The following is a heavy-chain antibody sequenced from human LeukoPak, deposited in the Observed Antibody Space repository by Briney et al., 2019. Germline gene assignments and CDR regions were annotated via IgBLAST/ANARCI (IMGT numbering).Heavy chain of an antibody. D-gene: IGHD1-26*01. CDR3: ARDRTGSGSYYFDY. V-gene: IGHV3-23*01. CDR2: ISGSGGST. CDR1: GFTFSSYA. Sequence: GGSLRLSCAASGFTFSSYAMSWVRQAPGKGLEWVSAISGSGGSTYYADSVKGRFTISRDNPKKSLHLQMNSLKTEDTAVYYCARDRTGSGSYYFDYWGQGTPVTVSS. J-gene: IGHJ4*02.